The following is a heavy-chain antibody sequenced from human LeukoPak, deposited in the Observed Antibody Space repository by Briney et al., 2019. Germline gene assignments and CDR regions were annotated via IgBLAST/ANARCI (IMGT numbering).Heavy chain of an antibody. D-gene: IGHD2-2*02. CDR3: AKSRSSSSTSCYNY. V-gene: IGHV3-23*01. J-gene: IGHJ4*02. CDR1: GFPFSSYA. CDR2: ISGSGAST. Sequence: GGSLRLSCAAAGFPFSSYAMNWVRQAPGKGLEWVSAISGSGASTYYADSVKDRFTLSRDDSKNTLYLQMNSLRAEDTAVYYCAKSRSSSSTSCYNYWGQGTLVTVSS.